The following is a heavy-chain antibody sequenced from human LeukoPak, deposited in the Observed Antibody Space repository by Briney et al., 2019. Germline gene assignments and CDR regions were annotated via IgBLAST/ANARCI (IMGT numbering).Heavy chain of an antibody. D-gene: IGHD3-9*01. CDR2: IIPIFGTA. Sequence: SVKVSCKASGGTFSSYAISWVRQAPGQGLEWMGGIIPIFGTANYAQKFQGRVTITADESTSTAYMELSSLRSEDTAVYYCARLRDYDILTGYYRDGDYYYYGMDVWGQGTTVTVSS. CDR3: ARLRDYDILTGYYRDGDYYYYGMDV. J-gene: IGHJ6*02. CDR1: GGTFSSYA. V-gene: IGHV1-69*13.